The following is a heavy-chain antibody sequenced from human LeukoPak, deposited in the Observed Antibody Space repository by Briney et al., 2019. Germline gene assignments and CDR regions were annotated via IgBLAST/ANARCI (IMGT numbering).Heavy chain of an antibody. CDR3: ARDTLPYYYDSSGYS. D-gene: IGHD3-22*01. CDR2: LIPIFGTA. Sequence: SVKVSCTASGGTFSSYAISCVRQAPGQGLVWMGGLIPIFGTANYAQKFQGRVTITADESTSTAYMELSSLRSEDTAAYYCARDTLPYYYDSSGYSWGQGTLVTVSS. V-gene: IGHV1-69*13. J-gene: IGHJ4*02. CDR1: GGTFSSYA.